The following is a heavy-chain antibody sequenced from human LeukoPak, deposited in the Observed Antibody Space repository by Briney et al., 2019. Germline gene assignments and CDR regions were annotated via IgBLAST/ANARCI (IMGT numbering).Heavy chain of an antibody. V-gene: IGHV1-69*13. D-gene: IGHD6-13*01. CDR1: GGTVINYA. J-gene: IGHJ4*02. Sequence: SVKVSCKASGGTVINYAISWVGQAPGQGVEWMGGIIPIFGTGNYAQKFQGRGTITADEETSTAYMELSSLRSEDPAVYYCARDRGGRQLVPSCFDYWGQGTLVTVSS. CDR3: ARDRGGRQLVPSCFDY. CDR2: IIPIFGTG.